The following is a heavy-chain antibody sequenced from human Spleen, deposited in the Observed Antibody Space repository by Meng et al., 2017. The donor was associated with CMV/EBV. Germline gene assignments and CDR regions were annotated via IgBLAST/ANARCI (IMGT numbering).Heavy chain of an antibody. D-gene: IGHD4-17*01. V-gene: IGHV4-34*01. Sequence: VPLRQWGQGLLKPSEPLSLTCAVYGGSFSGYYGSWIRQPPGKGLEWIGEINHSGSTNYNPSLKSRVTISVDTSKNQFSLKLSSVTAADTAVYYCARNLDYGDYVPATLAYWGQGTLVTVSS. CDR3: ARNLDYGDYVPATLAY. CDR1: GGSFSGYY. J-gene: IGHJ4*02. CDR2: INHSGST.